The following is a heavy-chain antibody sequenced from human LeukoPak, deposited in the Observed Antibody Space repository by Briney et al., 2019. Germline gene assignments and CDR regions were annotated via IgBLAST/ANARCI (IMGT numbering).Heavy chain of an antibody. J-gene: IGHJ4*02. Sequence: SETLSLTCAVNGGSFSGYHWSWIRQPPGKGLEWIGEINHSGSTNYNPSPKSRVTISVDTSKNQFSLKLSSVTAADTAVYYCARQTGSGLFILPGGQGTLVTVSS. D-gene: IGHD3/OR15-3a*01. V-gene: IGHV4-34*01. CDR2: INHSGST. CDR3: ARQTGSGLFILP. CDR1: GGSFSGYH.